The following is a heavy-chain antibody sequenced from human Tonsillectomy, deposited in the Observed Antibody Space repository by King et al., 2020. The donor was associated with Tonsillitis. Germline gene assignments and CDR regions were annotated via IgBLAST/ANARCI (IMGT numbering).Heavy chain of an antibody. CDR3: ARNKLWFDGTFDY. Sequence: MQLQESGPGLVKPSETLSLTCTVSGGSISDYYWSWIRQPPGKGLEWIGYVYYSGSTNYNPSLKSRVTISVDTSKNQFSLKLSSVTAADTAVYYCARNKLWFDGTFDYWGQGALVTVSS. D-gene: IGHD3-22*01. CDR1: GGSISDYY. J-gene: IGHJ4*02. V-gene: IGHV4-59*01. CDR2: VYYSGST.